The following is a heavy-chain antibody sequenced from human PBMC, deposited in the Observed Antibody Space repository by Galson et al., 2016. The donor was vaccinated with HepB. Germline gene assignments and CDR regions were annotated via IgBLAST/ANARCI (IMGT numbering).Heavy chain of an antibody. CDR2: IRGSGGGI. J-gene: IGHJ3*02. D-gene: IGHD3-10*01. Sequence: SLRLSCAGSGFIFSTYAMRWVRQAPGKGLEWVSGIRGSGGGIDYADSVKGRFTISRDNSKNTLYLQMSSLRAEDTAVYYCAKGRGSRLTMVRGVLDPFDIWGQGTLVTVSS. V-gene: IGHV3-23*01. CDR1: GFIFSTYA. CDR3: AKGRGSRLTMVRGVLDPFDI.